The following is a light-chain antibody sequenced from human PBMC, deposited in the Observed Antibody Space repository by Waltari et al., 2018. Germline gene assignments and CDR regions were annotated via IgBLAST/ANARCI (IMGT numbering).Light chain of an antibody. CDR3: QQYNSGTLT. Sequence: DIQLTQSPSTLSASVGDRVTITCRASQSLNNWLAWYQQRPGKPPKSLIFKASNLASGVPSRFGGSGSGTEFTLTISSLQPDDFATYYCQQYNSGTLTFGGGTKVEIK. CDR1: QSLNNW. V-gene: IGKV1-5*03. CDR2: KAS. J-gene: IGKJ4*01.